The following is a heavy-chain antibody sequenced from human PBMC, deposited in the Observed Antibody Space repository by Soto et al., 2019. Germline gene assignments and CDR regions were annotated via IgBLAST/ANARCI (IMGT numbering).Heavy chain of an antibody. J-gene: IGHJ3*01. CDR3: AKGLRVVVTVISPDDAFNA. CDR2: ISGGGGST. Sequence: EVKLLESGGGLVQPGGSLRLSCAASGFTFGNYGINRVRQAPGKGLEWVSGISGGGGSTYYADSVKGRFTISRDPSKNTVFLEMNSLTAEDTAVYYCAKGLRVVVTVISPDDAFNAWGQGTLVAVSS. V-gene: IGHV3-23*01. D-gene: IGHD2-21*02. CDR1: GFTFGNYG.